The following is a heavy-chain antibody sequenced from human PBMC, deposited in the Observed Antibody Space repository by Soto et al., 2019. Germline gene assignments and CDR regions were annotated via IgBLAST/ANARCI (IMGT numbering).Heavy chain of an antibody. CDR1: GGSFSGYY. V-gene: IGHV4-34*01. CDR3: ARWEYYYDSSGYYFSYYYYGMDV. CDR2: INHSGST. D-gene: IGHD3-22*01. J-gene: IGHJ6*02. Sequence: SETLSLTCAVYGGSFSGYYWSWIRQPPGKGLEWIGEINHSGSTNYNPSLKSRVTISVDTSKNQFSLKLSSVTAADTAVYYCARWEYYYDSSGYYFSYYYYGMDVWGQGTTVT.